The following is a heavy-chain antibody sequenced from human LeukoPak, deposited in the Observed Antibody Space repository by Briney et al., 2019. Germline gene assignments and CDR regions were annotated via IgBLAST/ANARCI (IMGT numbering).Heavy chain of an antibody. V-gene: IGHV3-23*01. CDR3: ARGLSSATRYYYYMDV. CDR2: ISGSGGNT. J-gene: IGHJ6*03. Sequence: GGSLRLSCAASGFSFSNYAMTWVRQAPGKGLEWVSAISGSGGNTFSADSVKGRFTISRDNSKNTLYLQMNSLRAEDTAVYYCARGLSSATRYYYYMDVWGKGTTVTISS. CDR1: GFSFSNYA. D-gene: IGHD2-2*01.